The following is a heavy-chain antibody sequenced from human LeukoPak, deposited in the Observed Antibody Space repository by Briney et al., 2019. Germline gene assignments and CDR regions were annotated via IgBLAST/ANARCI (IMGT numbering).Heavy chain of an antibody. Sequence: GGSLRLSRAASGFTFSSYSMNWVRQAPGKGLEWVSSISSSSSYIYYADSVKGRFTISRDNAKNSLYLQMNSLRAEDTAVYYCARDRVVVVPAAIWFDPWGQGTLVTVSS. CDR1: GFTFSSYS. V-gene: IGHV3-21*01. D-gene: IGHD2-2*01. CDR3: ARDRVVVVPAAIWFDP. J-gene: IGHJ5*02. CDR2: ISSSSSYI.